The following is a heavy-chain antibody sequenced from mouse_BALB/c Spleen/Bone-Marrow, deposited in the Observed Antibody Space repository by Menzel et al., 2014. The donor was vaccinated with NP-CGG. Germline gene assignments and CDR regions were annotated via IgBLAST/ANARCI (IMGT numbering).Heavy chain of an antibody. CDR1: GFNIKDTY. CDR3: ASYYYFNILFAY. V-gene: IGHV14-3*02. Sequence: VQLQQPGAELVKPGASVKLSCTASGFNIKDTYMHWVKQRPEQGLEWIGRIDPANGNTKYDPKFQGKATITTDTSSNTPYLQLNILTSKHTAIYYCASYYYFNILFAYLGQRTLVTVS. D-gene: IGHD1-1*01. J-gene: IGHJ3*01. CDR2: IDPANGNT.